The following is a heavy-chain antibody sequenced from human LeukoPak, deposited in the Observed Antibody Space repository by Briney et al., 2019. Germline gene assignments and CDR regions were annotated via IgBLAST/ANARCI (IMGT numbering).Heavy chain of an antibody. J-gene: IGHJ4*02. CDR1: GFTFDDYT. V-gene: IGHV3-43*01. CDR3: AKDTKWLRSPSDY. D-gene: IGHD5-12*01. Sequence: GGSLILSCAASGFTFDDYTMHWVRQAPGKGLEWVSLISWDGGSTYYADSVKGRFTISRDNSKNTLYLQMNGLRAEDTAVYYCAKDTKWLRSPSDYWGQGTLVTVSS. CDR2: ISWDGGST.